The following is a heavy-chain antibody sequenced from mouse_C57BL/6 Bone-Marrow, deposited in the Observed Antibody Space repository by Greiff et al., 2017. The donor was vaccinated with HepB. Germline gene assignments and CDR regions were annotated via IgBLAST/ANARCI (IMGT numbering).Heavy chain of an antibody. CDR1: GFNIKDDY. Sequence: EVQLQQSGAELVRPGASVKLSCTASGFNIKDDYMHWVKQRPEQGLEWIGWIDPENGDTEYASKFQGKATITADTSSNTAYLQLSSLTSEDTAVYYCTFIPTVPHYFDYWGQGTTLTVSS. CDR3: TFIPTVPHYFDY. J-gene: IGHJ2*01. CDR2: IDPENGDT. V-gene: IGHV14-4*01. D-gene: IGHD1-1*01.